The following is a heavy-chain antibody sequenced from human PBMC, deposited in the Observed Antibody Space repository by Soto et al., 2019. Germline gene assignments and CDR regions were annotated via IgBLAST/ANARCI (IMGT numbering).Heavy chain of an antibody. CDR1: GFTFSRYW. V-gene: IGHV3-7*01. Sequence: GGSLRLSCAASGFTFSRYWTSWVRQAPGKGLEWVAAIKEDGSETSYVDSVEGRFAISRDNAKNALYLQMDSLRVEDTAVYYCAREAYWGRGTLVTVSS. CDR2: IKEDGSET. CDR3: AREAY. J-gene: IGHJ4*02.